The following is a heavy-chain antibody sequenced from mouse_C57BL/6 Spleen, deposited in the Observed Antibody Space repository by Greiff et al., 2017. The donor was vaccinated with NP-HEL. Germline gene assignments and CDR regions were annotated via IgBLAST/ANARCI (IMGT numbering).Heavy chain of an antibody. V-gene: IGHV1-19*01. CDR1: GYTFTDYY. Sequence: EVQLQQSGPVLVKPGASVKMSCKASGYTFTDYYMNWVKQSHGKSLEWIGVINPYNGGTSYNQKFKGKATLTVDKSSSTAYMELNSLTSEDSAVYYCAREEAKGSSPAVFAYWGQGTLVTVSA. CDR2: INPYNGGT. J-gene: IGHJ3*01. CDR3: AREEAKGSSPAVFAY. D-gene: IGHD1-1*01.